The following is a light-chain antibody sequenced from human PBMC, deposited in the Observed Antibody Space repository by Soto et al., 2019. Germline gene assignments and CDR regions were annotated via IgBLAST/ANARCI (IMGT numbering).Light chain of an antibody. CDR2: EVT. Sequence: QSVLTQPASVSGFPGQSITISCTGTTSDVGGLNYVSWYQHHPGNAPKLLIYEVTNRPSGVSDRFSGSKSDNTASLTVSGLQAEDESDYYCSSYTTSSTWVFXGGT. CDR3: SSYTTSSTWV. J-gene: IGLJ3*02. CDR1: TSDVGGLNY. V-gene: IGLV2-14*01.